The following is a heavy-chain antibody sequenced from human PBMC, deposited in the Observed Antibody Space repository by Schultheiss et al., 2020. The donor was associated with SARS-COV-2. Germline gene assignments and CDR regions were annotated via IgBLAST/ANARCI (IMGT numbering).Heavy chain of an antibody. CDR2: IIPIFGAT. CDR3: ARVPNDYSNYEKEYGMDV. CDR1: GGTFSSYS. Sequence: SVKVSCKASGGTFSSYSVSWVRQAPGQGLAWMGGIIPIFGATNYAQRFQGRVTITADKSTSTAYMELSSLRSEDTAVYYCARVPNDYSNYEKEYGMDVWGQGTTVTVSS. J-gene: IGHJ6*02. V-gene: IGHV1-69*06. D-gene: IGHD4-11*01.